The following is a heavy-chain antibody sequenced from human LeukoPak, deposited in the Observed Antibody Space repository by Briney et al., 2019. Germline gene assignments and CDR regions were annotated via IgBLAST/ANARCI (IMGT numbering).Heavy chain of an antibody. D-gene: IGHD3-10*01. CDR1: GYTFTGYY. V-gene: IGHV1-2*02. CDR2: INPNSGGT. CDR3: ARDGGSYYGNLPNY. J-gene: IGHJ4*02. Sequence: ASVKVSCKASGYTFTGYYMHWVRQAPGQGLEWMGWINPNSGGTNYAQKLQGRVTMTRDTSISTAYMELSRLRSDDTAVYYCARDGGSYYGNLPNYWGQGTLVTVSS.